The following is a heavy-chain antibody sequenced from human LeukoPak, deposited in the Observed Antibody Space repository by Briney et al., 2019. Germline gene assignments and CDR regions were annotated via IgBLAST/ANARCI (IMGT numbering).Heavy chain of an antibody. V-gene: IGHV3-23*01. Sequence: GGSLSLSCAASGFTFSSYAMSWVRQAPGKGLEWVSAISGSGGSTYYADSVKGRFTISRDNSKNTLYLQMNSLRAEDTAVYYCAKSMGVLTGYFFDYWGQGTLVTVSS. D-gene: IGHD3-9*01. J-gene: IGHJ4*02. CDR1: GFTFSSYA. CDR3: AKSMGVLTGYFFDY. CDR2: ISGSGGST.